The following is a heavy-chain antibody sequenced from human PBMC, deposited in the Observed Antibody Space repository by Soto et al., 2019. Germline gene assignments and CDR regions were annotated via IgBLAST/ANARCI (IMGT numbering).Heavy chain of an antibody. CDR2: IYYSVST. CDR1: WGSVISGSYY. CDR3: ARDITYYYDSSGYENWFDP. Sequence: SGTLCRTYTVSWGSVISGSYYWSWIRQPPGRGLEWIVYIYYSVSTNYNPSLKSRVTISVYTSKNQFSLKLSSVTAADTAVYYCARDITYYYDSSGYENWFDPWGQGTLVTVSS. V-gene: IGHV4-61*01. D-gene: IGHD3-22*01. J-gene: IGHJ5*02.